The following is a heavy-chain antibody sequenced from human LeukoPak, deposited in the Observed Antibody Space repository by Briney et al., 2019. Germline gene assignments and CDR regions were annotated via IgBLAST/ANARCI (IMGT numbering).Heavy chain of an antibody. J-gene: IGHJ4*02. V-gene: IGHV4-59*01. CDR1: GDSISSYD. Sequence: SETLSLTCTVSGDSISSYDWSWIRQPPGKGLEWIGYIYYTGNTVYNPSLKGRVTISVDTSKNQFSLKLSSVTAADTAMYYCASSIVGATVGFDCWGQGTLVTVSS. CDR3: ASSIVGATVGFDC. D-gene: IGHD1-26*01. CDR2: IYYTGNT.